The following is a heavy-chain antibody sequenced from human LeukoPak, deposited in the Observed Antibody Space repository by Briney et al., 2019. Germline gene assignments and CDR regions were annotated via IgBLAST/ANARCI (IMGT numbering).Heavy chain of an antibody. CDR2: IKQDGSEK. Sequence: GGSLRLSCAASGFTSISHWMNWVRQAPGKGLEGVANIKQDGSEKYYVDSLKGRFTISRDNSKNTLYLQMNSLRAEDTAVYYCAKVGSGYDYDYFDYWGQGTLVTVSS. CDR3: AKVGSGYDYDYFDY. J-gene: IGHJ4*02. D-gene: IGHD5-12*01. CDR1: GFTSISHW. V-gene: IGHV3-7*03.